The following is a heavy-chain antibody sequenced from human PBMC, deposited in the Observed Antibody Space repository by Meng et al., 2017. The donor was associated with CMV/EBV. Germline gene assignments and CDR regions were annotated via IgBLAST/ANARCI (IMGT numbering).Heavy chain of an antibody. V-gene: IGHV4-34*01. Sequence: GQVQQWGGGLLKPSETRSLTCAVYGGSFRGYYWSWIRQPPGKGLEWIGEINHSGSTNYNPSLKSRVTISVDTSKNQFSLKLSSVTAADTAVYYCARGGGGEWELLHYFDYWGQGTLVTVSS. D-gene: IGHD1-26*01. J-gene: IGHJ4*02. CDR2: INHSGST. CDR3: ARGGGGEWELLHYFDY. CDR1: GGSFRGYY.